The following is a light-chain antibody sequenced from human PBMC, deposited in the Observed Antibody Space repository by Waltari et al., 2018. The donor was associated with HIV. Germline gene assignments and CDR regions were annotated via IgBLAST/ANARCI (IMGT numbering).Light chain of an antibody. J-gene: IGLJ2*01. CDR2: GVT. CDR1: PSDTGRSDF. CDR3: SSYAANNSFVH. Sequence: QSALTHPPSASGPPGQPCPTPCTGSPSDTGRSDFLACYRLQPDKGTKLIINGVTKPPSGVPDRFSGTKSDNTASLAVSGLQTDDEADYYCSSYAANNSFVHFGGGTRLTVL. V-gene: IGLV2-8*01.